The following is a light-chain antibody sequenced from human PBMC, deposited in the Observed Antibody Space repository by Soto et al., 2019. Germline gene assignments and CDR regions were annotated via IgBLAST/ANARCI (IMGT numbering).Light chain of an antibody. Sequence: DIQMTQSPSSLSASVGDRITITCRARQDISTYLAWYQQKPGKLPKLLIYAASTLQSGVPSRFSASGSGTDFPLTISSLQPEDVATYYCQEYNRAPQTFGQGTKVEIK. CDR1: QDISTY. V-gene: IGKV1-27*01. J-gene: IGKJ1*01. CDR2: AAS. CDR3: QEYNRAPQT.